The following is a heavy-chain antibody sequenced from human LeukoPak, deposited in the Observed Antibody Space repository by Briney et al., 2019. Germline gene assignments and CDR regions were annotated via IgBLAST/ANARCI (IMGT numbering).Heavy chain of an antibody. CDR1: GFTFDDYG. Sequence: PGGSLRLSCAASGFTFDDYGMHWVRQTPGKDLEGISLISGDGGSTYYADSVKGRFSISRDNSKNSLYLQMNSLRSEDTALYYCTKDLVWGSYRSLDYWGQGTLVTVSS. J-gene: IGHJ4*02. V-gene: IGHV3-43*02. CDR3: TKDLVWGSYRSLDY. D-gene: IGHD3-16*02. CDR2: ISGDGGST.